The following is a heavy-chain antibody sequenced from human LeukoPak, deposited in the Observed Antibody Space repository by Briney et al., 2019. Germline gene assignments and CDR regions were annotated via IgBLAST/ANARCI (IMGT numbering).Heavy chain of an antibody. CDR2: MNPNSGNT. V-gene: IGHV1-8*03. CDR1: GYTFTSYD. J-gene: IGHJ4*02. D-gene: IGHD4-17*01. CDR3: ARGFGDYNFDY. Sequence: ASVKVSCKASGYTFTSYDINWVRQATGQGLEWMGWMNPNSGNTGYVQKFQGRVTITRNTSLSTAYMELSSLRSEDTAVYYCARGFGDYNFDYWGQGTLVTVSS.